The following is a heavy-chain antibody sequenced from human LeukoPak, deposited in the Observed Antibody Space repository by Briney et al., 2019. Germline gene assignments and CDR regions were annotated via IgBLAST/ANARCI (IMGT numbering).Heavy chain of an antibody. Sequence: SETLSLTCAVYGGSFSGYYWSWNRQPPGKGLEWIGEINHSGSTNYNPSLKSRVTISVDTSKNQFSLKLSSVTAADTAVYYCARGTGYWGQGTLVTVSS. CDR3: ARGTGY. V-gene: IGHV4-34*01. CDR1: GGSFSGYY. CDR2: INHSGST. J-gene: IGHJ4*02.